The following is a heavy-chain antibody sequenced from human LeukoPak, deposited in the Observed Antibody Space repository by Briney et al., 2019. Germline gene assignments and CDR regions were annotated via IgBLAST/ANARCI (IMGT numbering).Heavy chain of an antibody. CDR2: INPSGGST. CDR1: GYTFTSYY. V-gene: IGHV1-46*01. D-gene: IGHD4-17*01. J-gene: IGHJ6*02. Sequence: ASVKVSCKASGYTFTSYYMHWVRQAPGQGLEWMGIINPSGGSTSYAQKFQGRVTMTRDTSTSTVYMELSSLRSEDTAVYYCARDRAVTTSYYYYGMDVWGQGTKVTVSS. CDR3: ARDRAVTTSYYYYGMDV.